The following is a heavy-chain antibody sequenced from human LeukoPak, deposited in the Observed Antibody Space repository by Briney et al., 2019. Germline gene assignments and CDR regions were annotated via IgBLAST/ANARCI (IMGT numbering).Heavy chain of an antibody. CDR2: IIPIFGTA. D-gene: IGHD6-6*01. CDR1: GYTFSSYG. V-gene: IGHV1-69*05. J-gene: IGHJ5*02. CDR3: GRVGYGSSSS. Sequence: SVKVSCKASGYTFSSYGITWVRQAPGQGLEWMGGIIPIFGTANYAQKFQGRVTITTDESTSTAYMELSSLRSEDTAVYYCGRVGYGSSSSWGQGTLVTISS.